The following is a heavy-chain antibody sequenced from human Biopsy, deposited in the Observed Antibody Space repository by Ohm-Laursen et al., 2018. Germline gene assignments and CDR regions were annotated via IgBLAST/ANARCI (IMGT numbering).Heavy chain of an antibody. Sequence: VASVKVSCNASGVTFDTYAFGWVRQAPGQGLEWMGGIITVSETAGYAERFQGRVTITADVTTTTAYMDLSGLRSEDTAVYYCVAYPSSGFFENNDDFAMDVWGQGTTVIVSS. J-gene: IGHJ6*02. D-gene: IGHD6-19*01. V-gene: IGHV1-69*13. CDR1: GVTFDTYA. CDR3: VAYPSSGFFENNDDFAMDV. CDR2: IITVSETA.